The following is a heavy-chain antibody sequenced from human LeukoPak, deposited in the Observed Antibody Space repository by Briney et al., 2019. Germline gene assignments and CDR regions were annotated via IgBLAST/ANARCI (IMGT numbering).Heavy chain of an antibody. D-gene: IGHD5-12*01. V-gene: IGHV1-69*13. CDR1: GGTFSIYA. Sequence: ASVKVSFTASGGTFSIYAISWVRQAPGQGLEWMGGIIPIFGTANYAQKFQGRVTITADESTNTAYMELSSLRSEDTAVYYCARDASYSGFDYWGQGTLVTVSS. J-gene: IGHJ4*02. CDR2: IIPIFGTA. CDR3: ARDASYSGFDY.